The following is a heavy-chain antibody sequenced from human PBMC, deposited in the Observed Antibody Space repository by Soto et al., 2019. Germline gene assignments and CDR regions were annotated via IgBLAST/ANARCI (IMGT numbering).Heavy chain of an antibody. CDR1: GFTFSSHS. CDR3: ARPSLVAPFDY. J-gene: IGHJ4*02. Sequence: GGSLRLSCAASGFTFSSHSMNWVRQAPGKGLEWVSYISSSSSTIYYADSVKGRFTISRDNAKNSLYLQMNSLRAEDTAVYYCARPSLVAPFDYWGQGTLVTVSS. V-gene: IGHV3-48*01. CDR2: ISSSSSTI. D-gene: IGHD5-12*01.